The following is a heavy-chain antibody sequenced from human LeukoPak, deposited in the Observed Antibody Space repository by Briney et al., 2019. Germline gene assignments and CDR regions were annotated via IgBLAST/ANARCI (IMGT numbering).Heavy chain of an antibody. CDR1: GGTFSSYA. CDR3: AREGNPLGYCSGGSCPEYYLDY. D-gene: IGHD2-15*01. Sequence: ASVKVSCKACGGTFSSYAISWVRQAPGQGLEWMGRIVPILGIANYAQKFQGGVTITADKSTSTAYMELSSLRSEDTAVYYCAREGNPLGYCSGGSCPEYYLDYWGQGTLVTVSS. J-gene: IGHJ4*02. CDR2: IVPILGIA. V-gene: IGHV1-69*04.